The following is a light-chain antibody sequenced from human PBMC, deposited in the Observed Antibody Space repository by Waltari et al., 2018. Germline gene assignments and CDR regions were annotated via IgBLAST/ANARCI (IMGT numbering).Light chain of an antibody. CDR1: SSDIGNYNF. CDR2: DVV. V-gene: IGLV2-11*01. Sequence: QSALTQPRSVSGSPGQSVTISCSGTSSDIGNYNFVSWYQQHPGNAPKLLIYDVVSRPSGVPDRFSGSKSGNTASLTISGLQTEDEGDDYCCSYAGSYTFVFGGGTQLTVL. CDR3: CSYAGSYTFV. J-gene: IGLJ7*01.